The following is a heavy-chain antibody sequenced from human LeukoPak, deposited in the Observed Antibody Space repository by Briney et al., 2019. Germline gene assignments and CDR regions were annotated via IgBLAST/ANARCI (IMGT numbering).Heavy chain of an antibody. CDR1: GFTFSSYW. D-gene: IGHD1-1*01. CDR3: ARWKTGRDAFDI. Sequence: GGSLRLSCAASGFTFSSYWMHWVRQAPGKGLVWVSRINSDGSSTSYADSVKGRFTISRDNAKNTLYLQMNSLRAEDTAVYYCARWKTGRDAFDIWGQGTMVTVSS. CDR2: INSDGSST. J-gene: IGHJ3*02. V-gene: IGHV3-74*01.